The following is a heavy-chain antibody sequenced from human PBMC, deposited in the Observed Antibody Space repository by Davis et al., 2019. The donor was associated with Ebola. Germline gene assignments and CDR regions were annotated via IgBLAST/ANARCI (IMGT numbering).Heavy chain of an antibody. CDR3: ATLDVLMVYAIDDYYYGMDV. CDR1: GFTFSSYW. D-gene: IGHD2-8*01. Sequence: GESLKISCAASGFTFSSYWMSWFRQAPGKGLEWVANIKQDGSEKYYVDSVKGRFTISRDNAKNSLYLQMNSLRAEDTAVYYCATLDVLMVYAIDDYYYGMDVWGKGTTVTVSS. CDR2: IKQDGSEK. V-gene: IGHV3-7*01. J-gene: IGHJ6*04.